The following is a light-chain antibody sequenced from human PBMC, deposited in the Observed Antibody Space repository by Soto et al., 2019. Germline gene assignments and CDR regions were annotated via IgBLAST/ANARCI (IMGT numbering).Light chain of an antibody. CDR1: HGVNSH. V-gene: IGKV3-15*01. Sequence: MMMTQSPATLSVSPGERVTLSCRTIHGVNSHVAWYQQKPGQAPRLLLYGASTRATGIPVRFSGSGFGTEFTLTINSLQSEDFAVYYCQQYNNWPPTWTFGQGTKVDIK. J-gene: IGKJ1*01. CDR2: GAS. CDR3: QQYNNWPPTWT.